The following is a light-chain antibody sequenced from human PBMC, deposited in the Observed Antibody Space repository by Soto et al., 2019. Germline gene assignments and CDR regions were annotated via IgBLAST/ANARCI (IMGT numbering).Light chain of an antibody. CDR1: SSNIGAGYD. J-gene: IGLJ2*01. Sequence: QSVLTQPPSASGGPGQRVTISCTGSSSNIGAGYDVQWYQQLPGAAPRLLIFGNTNRPSGVPDRFSGSRSGTSASLAISGLQAEDEADYYCQSYDISLSVSVVFGGGTKVTVL. CDR2: GNT. CDR3: QSYDISLSVSVV. V-gene: IGLV1-40*01.